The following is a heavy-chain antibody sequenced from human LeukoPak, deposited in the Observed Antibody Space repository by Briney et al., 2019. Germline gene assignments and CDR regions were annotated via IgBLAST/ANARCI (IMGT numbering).Heavy chain of an antibody. D-gene: IGHD2-8*01. CDR1: GGSVSSGSYY. V-gene: IGHV4-61*01. CDR2: ISHSGST. Sequence: PSETLSLTCTVSGGSVSSGSYYWNWIRQPPGKGLEWLGYISHSGSTNYNPSLKSRVTISVDTSKNQFSLRLRSVTAADTAVYYCARDSVYATNWYDPWGQGTLVTVSS. J-gene: IGHJ5*02. CDR3: ARDSVYATNWYDP.